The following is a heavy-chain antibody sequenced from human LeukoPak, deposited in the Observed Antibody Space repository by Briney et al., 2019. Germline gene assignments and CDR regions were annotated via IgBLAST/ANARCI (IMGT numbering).Heavy chain of an antibody. CDR1: GFTFSSYW. V-gene: IGHV3-7*01. D-gene: IGHD3-10*01. J-gene: IGHJ4*02. Sequence: PGGSLRLSCAASGFTFSSYWMSWVRQAPGKGLEWVANIKQDGSEKYYVDSVKGRFTISRDNAKNSLYLQMNSLRAEDTAVYYCASGRITMVRGVIKEYYFDYWGQGTLVTVSS. CDR3: ASGRITMVRGVIKEYYFDY. CDR2: IKQDGSEK.